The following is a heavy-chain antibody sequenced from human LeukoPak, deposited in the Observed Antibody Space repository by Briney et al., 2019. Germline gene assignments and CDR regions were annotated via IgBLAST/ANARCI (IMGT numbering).Heavy chain of an antibody. CDR2: ISSSGSTI. CDR1: GFTFSDYY. J-gene: IGHJ6*02. V-gene: IGHV3-11*01. CDR3: ARDLPVVVPAAILSLYPYYYYGMDV. Sequence: SGGSLRLSCAASGFTFSDYYMSWIRPAPGKGLEWVSYISSSGSTIYYADSVKGRFTISRDNAKNSLYLQMNSLRAEDTAVYYCARDLPVVVPAAILSLYPYYYYGMDVWGQGTTVTVSS. D-gene: IGHD2-2*02.